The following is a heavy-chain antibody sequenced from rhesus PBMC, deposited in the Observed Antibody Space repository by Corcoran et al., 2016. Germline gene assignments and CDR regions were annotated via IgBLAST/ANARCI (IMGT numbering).Heavy chain of an antibody. D-gene: IGHD6S26*01. V-gene: IGHV4-160*01. CDR3: ARDKGSIYSSGWSRFDY. J-gene: IGHJ4*01. CDR2: IYGSGGRT. Sequence: QVQLQESGPGLVKPSETLSLTCTVSGGSISDSYYWIWIRQPPGKGLEWMGRIYGSGGRTNYNPSLKSRVTISRDTSKNQFSLKLSSVTAADTAVYYCARDKGSIYSSGWSRFDYWGQGVLVTVSS. CDR1: GGSISDSYY.